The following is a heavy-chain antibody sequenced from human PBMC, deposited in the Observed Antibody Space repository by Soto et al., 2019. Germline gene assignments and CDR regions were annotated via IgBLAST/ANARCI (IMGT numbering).Heavy chain of an antibody. V-gene: IGHV3-74*01. J-gene: IGHJ6*02. CDR3: ARGLRGAYGMDV. CDR1: GFTFSDHW. Sequence: EVQLVESGGGLVQPGGSLRLSCAASGFTFSDHWIHWVRQGPGEGLVWVSRIKCDGSITNYADSVKGRFTISRDNAKNTVYLQINSLRVEDTALYYCARGLRGAYGMDVWGQGTTVTVSS. CDR2: IKCDGSIT. D-gene: IGHD2-21*01.